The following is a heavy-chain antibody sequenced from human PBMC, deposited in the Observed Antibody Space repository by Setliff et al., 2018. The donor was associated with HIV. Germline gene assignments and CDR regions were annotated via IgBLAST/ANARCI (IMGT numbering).Heavy chain of an antibody. CDR3: MRGRSITIFGVAYFDF. D-gene: IGHD3-3*01. J-gene: IGHJ4*02. Sequence: SETLSLTCNVSGGSISGYYWSWIRQSPGKGLEWIGYIYYSGSTNYNPSLKSRVTISVDTSKNQFSLKLSSVTAADTAVYYCMRGRSITIFGVAYFDFWGQGTQVTVSS. CDR1: GGSISGYY. V-gene: IGHV4-59*08. CDR2: IYYSGST.